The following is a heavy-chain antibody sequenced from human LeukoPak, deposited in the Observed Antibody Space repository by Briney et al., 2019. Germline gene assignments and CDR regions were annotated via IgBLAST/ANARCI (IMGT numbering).Heavy chain of an antibody. CDR2: ISGSGGST. J-gene: IGHJ5*02. CDR1: GFTFSSYA. V-gene: IGHV3-23*01. CDR3: AKDPNYYGSGSYDP. Sequence: GGSLRLSCAASGFTFSSYAMSWVRQAPGKGLEWVSAISGSGGSTYYADSVKGRFTISRDNSKNTLYLQMNSLRAEDTAVYYCAKDPNYYGSGSYDPWGQGTLVTVSS. D-gene: IGHD3-10*01.